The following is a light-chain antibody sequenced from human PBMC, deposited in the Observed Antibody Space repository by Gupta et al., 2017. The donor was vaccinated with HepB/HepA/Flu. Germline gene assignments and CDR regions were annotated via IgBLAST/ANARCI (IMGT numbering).Light chain of an antibody. CDR3: QQYDNLPC. J-gene: IGKJ5*01. CDR1: QDISNY. V-gene: IGKV1-33*01. CDR2: DAS. Sequence: DIQMTQSPSSLSASVGDRVTITCPASQDISNYLNWYQQKPGKAPKLLIYDASNLETGVPSRFSGSGSGTDFTFTISSLQPEDIATYYCQQYDNLPCFGQGIRLEIK.